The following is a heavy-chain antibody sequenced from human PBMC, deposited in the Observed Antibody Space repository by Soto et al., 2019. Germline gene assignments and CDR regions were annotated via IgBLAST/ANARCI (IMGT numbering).Heavy chain of an antibody. CDR1: GGSISSGDYY. Sequence: SETLSLTCTVSGGSISSGDYYWSWIRQPPGKGLEWIGYIYYSGSTYYNPSLKSRVTISVDTSKNQFSLKLSSVTAADTAVYYCARVWGDYYGSGSYIFGYWGQGTLVTVSS. J-gene: IGHJ4*02. V-gene: IGHV4-30-4*01. CDR3: ARVWGDYYGSGSYIFGY. CDR2: IYYSGST. D-gene: IGHD3-10*01.